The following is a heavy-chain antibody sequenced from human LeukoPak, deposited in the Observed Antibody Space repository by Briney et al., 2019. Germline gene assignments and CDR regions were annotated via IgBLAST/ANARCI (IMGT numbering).Heavy chain of an antibody. J-gene: IGHJ4*02. D-gene: IGHD6-19*01. CDR2: INPNSGGT. CDR3: ARDSSVAGDS. V-gene: IGHV1-2*02. Sequence: GASVKVSCKASGYTFTGYYMHWVRQAPGQGLEWMGWINPNSGGTNYAQKFQGRVTMTRDTSISTAYMEVSSLSSDDTAVYYCARDSSVAGDSWGQGTLVTVSS. CDR1: GYTFTGYY.